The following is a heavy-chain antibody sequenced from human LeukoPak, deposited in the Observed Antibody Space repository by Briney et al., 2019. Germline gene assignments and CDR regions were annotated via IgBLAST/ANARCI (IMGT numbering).Heavy chain of an antibody. CDR3: ARGESHDYGDYVAY. D-gene: IGHD4-17*01. CDR2: ISSSSSYI. J-gene: IGHJ4*02. CDR1: GFTFSSYS. V-gene: IGHV3-21*01. Sequence: GGSLRLSCAASGFTFSSYSMNWVRQAPGKGLVWVSSISSSSSYIYYADSVKGRFTISRDNAKNSLYLQMNSLRAEDTAVYYCARGESHDYGDYVAYWGQGTLVTVSS.